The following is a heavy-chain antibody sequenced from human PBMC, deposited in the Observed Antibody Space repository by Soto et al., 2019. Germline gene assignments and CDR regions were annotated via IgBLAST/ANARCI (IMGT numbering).Heavy chain of an antibody. J-gene: IGHJ3*02. D-gene: IGHD1-1*01. V-gene: IGHV3-30*18. CDR1: GFTFSHYA. Sequence: QVHLVESGGGVVQPGRSLRLSCAASGFTFSHYAFHWVRQAPGKGLAWVAGISYDGGNEYYADSEKGRFTISRDSPKNTLYLQMNNLRPEDTAVYYCVKGGTTSAFSTFDIWGQGTVVTVSS. CDR3: VKGGTTSAFSTFDI. CDR2: ISYDGGNE.